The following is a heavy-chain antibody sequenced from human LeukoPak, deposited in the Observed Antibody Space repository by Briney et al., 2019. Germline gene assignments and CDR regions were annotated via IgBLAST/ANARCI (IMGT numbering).Heavy chain of an antibody. CDR3: ASNYYDSSGYHDY. V-gene: IGHV4-34*01. J-gene: IGHJ4*02. Sequence: PSETLSLTCAVYGGSFSGYYWSWIRQPPGKGLEWIGEINHSGSTNYNPSLKSRVTISVDTSKNQFSLKLSSVTAADTAVYYCASNYYDSSGYHDYWGQGTLVTVSS. CDR2: INHSGST. D-gene: IGHD3-22*01. CDR1: GGSFSGYY.